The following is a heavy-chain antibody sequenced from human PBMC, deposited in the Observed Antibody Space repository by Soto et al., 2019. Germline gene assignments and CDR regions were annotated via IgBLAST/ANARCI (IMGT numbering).Heavy chain of an antibody. V-gene: IGHV5-51*01. CDR3: ASVGRVHVIRDHFHFFDIDV. J-gene: IGHJ6*01. Sequence: GESLKISCKGSGYTFTTYWIGWVRQMPGKGLEWMGIIFPGDSDTRYSPSFQGHVTISADKSTGTAFLQWRSLAASDTGLYYCASVGRVHVIRDHFHFFDIDVWGQGTTVTVSS. D-gene: IGHD3-10*01. CDR2: IFPGDSDT. CDR1: GYTFTTYW.